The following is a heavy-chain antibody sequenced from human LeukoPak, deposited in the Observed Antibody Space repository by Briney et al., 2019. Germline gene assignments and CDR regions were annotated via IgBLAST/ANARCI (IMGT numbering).Heavy chain of an antibody. CDR1: GGSVSSGSYY. D-gene: IGHD6-6*01. CDR3: ARRRSSSQYFDY. J-gene: IGHJ4*02. V-gene: IGHV4-39*07. CDR2: INHSGST. Sequence: SETLSLTCTVSGGSVSSGSYYWSWIRQPPGKGLEWIGEINHSGSTNYNPSLKSRVTISVDTSKNQFSLKLSSVTAADTAVYYCARRRSSSQYFDYWGQGTLVTVSS.